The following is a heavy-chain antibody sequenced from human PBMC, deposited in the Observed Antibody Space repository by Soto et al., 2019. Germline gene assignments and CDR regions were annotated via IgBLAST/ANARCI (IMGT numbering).Heavy chain of an antibody. J-gene: IGHJ4*02. Sequence: QVQLQESGPGLVKPSQTLSLTCSVSGISISSGAYYWSWIRQHPGKGLEWIGYIFYSEGTYYNPSLKSRVNILTAASTAQFSRTLAAGPAADAAVGYCAREGGGRGVDSWGQGTLVTVSS. V-gene: IGHV4-31*03. CDR2: IFYSEGT. CDR3: AREGGGRGVDS. CDR1: GISISSGAYY. D-gene: IGHD3-10*01.